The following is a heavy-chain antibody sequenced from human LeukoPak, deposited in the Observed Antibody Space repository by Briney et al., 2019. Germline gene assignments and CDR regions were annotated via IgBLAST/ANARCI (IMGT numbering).Heavy chain of an antibody. Sequence: GGSLRLSCAASGFTFSSYSMNWVRQAPGKGLEWVSSISSSSSYIYYADSVKGRFTISRDNSKNTLYLQMNSLRAEDTAVYYCAISMGMPGAIAWLDPWGQGTLVTVSS. J-gene: IGHJ5*02. V-gene: IGHV3-21*04. CDR3: AISMGMPGAIAWLDP. D-gene: IGHD3-16*02. CDR1: GFTFSSYS. CDR2: ISSSSSYI.